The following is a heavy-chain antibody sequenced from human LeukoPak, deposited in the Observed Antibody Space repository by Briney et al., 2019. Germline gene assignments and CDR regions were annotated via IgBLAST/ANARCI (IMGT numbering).Heavy chain of an antibody. CDR3: ARQSKYSRSSGLNL. J-gene: IGHJ5*02. D-gene: IGHD6-6*01. CDR1: GGSFSGYY. CDR2: IDHSGST. Sequence: SETLSLTCAVYGGSFSGYYWSWINQPPGKGLEWIGEIDHSGSTNYNPSLKSRVTISVDTSKNQFSLKLRSVTAADTAVYYCARQSKYSRSSGLNLWGQGTLVTVSS. V-gene: IGHV4-34*01.